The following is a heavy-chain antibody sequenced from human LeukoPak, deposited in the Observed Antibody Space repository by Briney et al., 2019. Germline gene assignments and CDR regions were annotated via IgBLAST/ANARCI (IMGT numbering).Heavy chain of an antibody. V-gene: IGHV3-23*01. CDR2: ISDSGGST. CDR1: GFTFNSYA. Sequence: GGSLRLSCAASGFTFNSYAMSWVRQAPGKGLEWVSGISDSGGSTYYADSVKGRFTISRDNSKNTLYLQMNSLRAEDTAVYYCTKDMRWKLLRPYYFDYWGQGTLVTVSS. CDR3: TKDMRWKLLRPYYFDY. J-gene: IGHJ4*02. D-gene: IGHD4-23*01.